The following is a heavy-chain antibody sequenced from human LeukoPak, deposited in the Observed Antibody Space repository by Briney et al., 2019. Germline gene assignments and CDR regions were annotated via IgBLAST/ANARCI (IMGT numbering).Heavy chain of an antibody. CDR3: AKAFLWSLDGFYY. J-gene: IGHJ4*03. D-gene: IGHD2-21*01. V-gene: IGHV3-23*01. CDR2: ISARADST. Sequence: HAGGSLRLSCAASGFTFSNYAMSWVRQAPGKGLEWVSGISARADSTYYADSVKGRVTISRDNSKNTLFLQLNSLRAEDAAVYYRAKAFLWSLDGFYYWGQGNMVTVSS. CDR1: GFTFSNYA.